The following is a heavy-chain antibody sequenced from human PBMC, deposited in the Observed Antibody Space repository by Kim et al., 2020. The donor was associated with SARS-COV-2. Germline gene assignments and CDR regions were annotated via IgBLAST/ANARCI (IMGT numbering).Heavy chain of an antibody. CDR3: ARFSKLGAFDI. CDR1: GGSISSGGYY. CDR2: IYYSGST. Sequence: SETLSLTCTVSGGSISSGGYYWSWIRQHSGKGLEWIGYIYYSGSTYYNPSPKSRVTISVDTSKNQFSLKLSSVTAADTAVYYCARFSKLGAFDIWGQETMVTGAS. D-gene: IGHD3-16*01. V-gene: IGHV4-31*03. J-gene: IGHJ3*02.